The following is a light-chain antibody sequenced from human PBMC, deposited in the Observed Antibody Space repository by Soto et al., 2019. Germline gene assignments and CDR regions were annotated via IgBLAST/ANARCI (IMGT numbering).Light chain of an antibody. Sequence: EIVMTQSPATLSVSPGEGATLSCRASQSVSSNLAWYQQKPGQAPRLLIYGASTRATGVPARFRGSGSGTEFTLTISSLQSEDFAVYYCQQYDNRLMTTFGQGTKLEIK. CDR3: QQYDNRLMTT. J-gene: IGKJ2*01. CDR1: QSVSSN. CDR2: GAS. V-gene: IGKV3-15*01.